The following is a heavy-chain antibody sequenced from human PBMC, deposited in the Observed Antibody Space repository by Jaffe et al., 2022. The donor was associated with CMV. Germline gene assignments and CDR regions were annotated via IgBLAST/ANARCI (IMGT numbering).Heavy chain of an antibody. Sequence: QVQLAQSGAEVKKPGASVKVSCKASGYKFTNYHVHWVRQAPGQGLEWMGSINPNFGSSLHAQKFQGRVTMTWDTSTGTVYMDLNSLTSEDTAVYYCARGTPVTTGWDYFYYMDVWGKGTTVTVSS. V-gene: IGHV1-46*01. CDR3: ARGTPVTTGWDYFYYMDV. D-gene: IGHD4-17*01. J-gene: IGHJ6*03. CDR1: GYKFTNYH. CDR2: INPNFGSS.